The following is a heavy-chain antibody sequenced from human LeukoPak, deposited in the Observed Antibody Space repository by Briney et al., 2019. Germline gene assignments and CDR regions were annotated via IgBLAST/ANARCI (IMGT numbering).Heavy chain of an antibody. CDR3: ARGRYYGMDV. J-gene: IGHJ6*02. CDR1: GFTFISYW. Sequence: GGSLRLSCAASGFTFISYWMHWVRQAPGKGLVWVSRINSDGSTTSYAASVKGRFTISRDTAKNTLYLQMNSLRAEDTAVYYCARGRYYGMDVWGQGTTVTVSS. V-gene: IGHV3-74*01. CDR2: INSDGSTT.